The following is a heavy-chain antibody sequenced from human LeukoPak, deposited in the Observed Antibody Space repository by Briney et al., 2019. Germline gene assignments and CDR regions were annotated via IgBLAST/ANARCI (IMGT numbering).Heavy chain of an antibody. V-gene: IGHV1-3*01. CDR3: ARVPVDTAMVTDFDY. CDR2: INAGNGNT. J-gene: IGHJ4*02. D-gene: IGHD5-18*01. Sequence: ASVKVSCKASGYTFTSYAMHWVRQAPGQRLEWMGWINAGNGNTKYSQKFQGRVTITRDTSASTAYMELSSLRSEDTAVYYCARVPVDTAMVTDFDYWGQGTLVTVSS. CDR1: GYTFTSYA.